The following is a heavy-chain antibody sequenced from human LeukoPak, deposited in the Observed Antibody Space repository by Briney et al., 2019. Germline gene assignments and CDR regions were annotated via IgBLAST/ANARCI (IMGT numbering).Heavy chain of an antibody. D-gene: IGHD5-12*01. CDR2: FDPEDGET. CDR1: GYTLTELS. V-gene: IGHV1-24*01. Sequence: ASVKVSCKVSGYTLTELSMHWVRQAPGKGLEWMGGFDPEDGETIYAQKFQGRVTMTEDTSTDTAYMELSSLRSEDTAVYYCARAHVDIVAPRPVMDVWGQGTTVTVSS. J-gene: IGHJ6*02. CDR3: ARAHVDIVAPRPVMDV.